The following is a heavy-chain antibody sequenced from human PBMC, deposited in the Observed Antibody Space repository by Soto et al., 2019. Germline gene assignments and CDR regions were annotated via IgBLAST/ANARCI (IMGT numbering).Heavy chain of an antibody. CDR2: ISATDVAT. V-gene: IGHV3-23*01. D-gene: IGHD1-26*01. Sequence: PGGSLRLSCAASGFSFSSYAMGWVRQAPGKGLEWVSIISATDVATYYADSVKGHFIIARDDSRRTLFLQMNSLRAEDTAVYHCVKDVYSGSSGQFDLWGQGT. J-gene: IGHJ5*02. CDR3: VKDVYSGSSGQFDL. CDR1: GFSFSSYA.